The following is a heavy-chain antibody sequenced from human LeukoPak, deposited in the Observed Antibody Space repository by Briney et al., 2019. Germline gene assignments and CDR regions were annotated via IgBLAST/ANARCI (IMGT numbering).Heavy chain of an antibody. CDR2: IYHSGST. CDR3: ARGRPGYCTNGVCHRGNFDY. Sequence: PSETLSLTCAVSGGSISSSNWWSWVRQPPGKGLEWIGEIYHSGSTNYNSSLKSRVTISVDTSKNQFSLKLSSVTAADTAVYYCARGRPGYCTNGVCHRGNFDYWGQGTLVTVSS. J-gene: IGHJ4*02. V-gene: IGHV4-4*02. CDR1: GGSISSSNW. D-gene: IGHD2-8*01.